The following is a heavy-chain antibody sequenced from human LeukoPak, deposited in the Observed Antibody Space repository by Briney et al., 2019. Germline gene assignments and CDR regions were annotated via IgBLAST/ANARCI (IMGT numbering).Heavy chain of an antibody. D-gene: IGHD2-2*01. CDR1: GFTFSSYW. V-gene: IGHV3-74*01. CDR2: INSDGSST. J-gene: IGHJ4*02. Sequence: GGSLRLSCAASGFTFSSYWMHWVRQAPGKGRVWVSRINSDGSSTSYADSVKGRFTISRDNAKNTLYLQMNSLRAEDTAVYYCAREYCSSTSCTFDYWGQGTLVTVSS. CDR3: AREYCSSTSCTFDY.